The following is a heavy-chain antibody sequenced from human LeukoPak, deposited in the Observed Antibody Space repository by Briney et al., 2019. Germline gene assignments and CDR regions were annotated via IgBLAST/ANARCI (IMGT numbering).Heavy chain of an antibody. D-gene: IGHD3-10*01. CDR3: ARDSSITMVRGVIAAMDV. V-gene: IGHV1-69*05. CDR2: IIPIFGTA. CDR1: GGTFSSYA. Sequence: SVKLSCKASGGTFSSYAISWVRQAPGQGLEWMGGIIPIFGTANYAQKFQGRVTITTDESTSTAYMELSSLRSEDTAVYYCARDSSITMVRGVIAAMDVWGKGTTVTVSS. J-gene: IGHJ6*03.